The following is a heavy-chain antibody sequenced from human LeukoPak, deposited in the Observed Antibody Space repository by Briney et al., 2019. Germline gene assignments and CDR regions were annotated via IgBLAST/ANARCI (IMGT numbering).Heavy chain of an antibody. CDR1: GYTFTCYY. CDR2: INPNSGST. Sequence: ASVKVSCKASGYTFTCYYMHWVRQAPGQGLEWMGWINPNSGSTNYAQKFQGRVTLTRDTSISTAYMELSGLRSDDTAVYYCARANMVRGVGLFFDRNWFDPWGQGTLVTVSS. J-gene: IGHJ5*02. CDR3: ARANMVRGVGLFFDRNWFDP. D-gene: IGHD3-10*01. V-gene: IGHV1-2*02.